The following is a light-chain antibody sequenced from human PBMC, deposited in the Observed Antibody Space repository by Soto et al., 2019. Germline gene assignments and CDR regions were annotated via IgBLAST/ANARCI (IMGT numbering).Light chain of an antibody. CDR3: QQYNNWPPRAWT. CDR1: QSVSSN. Sequence: EIVMTQSPATLSVSPGERATLSCRASQSVSSNLAWYQQKPGQAPRLLIYGASTRATGIPARFSGSGSGTVFTLTNSSLQSEDFAVYYCQQYNNWPPRAWTFGQGTKVEIK. CDR2: GAS. V-gene: IGKV3-15*01. J-gene: IGKJ1*01.